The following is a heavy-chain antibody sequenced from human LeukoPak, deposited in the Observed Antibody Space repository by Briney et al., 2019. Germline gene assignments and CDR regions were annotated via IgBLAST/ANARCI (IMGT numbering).Heavy chain of an antibody. D-gene: IGHD2-21*02. J-gene: IGHJ4*02. CDR1: GGSFSGYY. Sequence: SETLSLTCVVYGGSFSGYYLTWIRQPPGKGLEWIGEIHYSGATSYKPSLKSRVTISGATSKNQVSLNLRSVTAAATAVYYCARGRLHGYYFDYWGQGDLATVSS. CDR2: IHYSGAT. CDR3: ARGRLHGYYFDY. V-gene: IGHV4-34*01.